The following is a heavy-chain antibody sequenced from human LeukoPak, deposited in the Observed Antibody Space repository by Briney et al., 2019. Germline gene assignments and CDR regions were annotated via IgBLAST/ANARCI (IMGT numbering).Heavy chain of an antibody. D-gene: IGHD6-19*01. CDR3: ARSEQWLVPSFDY. Sequence: PGGSLRLSCAASGFSISRYTMNWVRQTPGKGLEWISAISSSSTYIYYLDSVKGRFTISRDDAENSLYLEMNSLRAEDTAVYYCARSEQWLVPSFDYWGQGTLVTVSS. CDR1: GFSISRYT. V-gene: IGHV3-21*04. J-gene: IGHJ4*02. CDR2: ISSSSTYI.